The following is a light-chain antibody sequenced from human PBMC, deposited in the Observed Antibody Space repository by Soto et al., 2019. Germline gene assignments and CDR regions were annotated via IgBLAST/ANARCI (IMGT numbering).Light chain of an antibody. CDR2: DVS. CDR3: CSYAGNYSYV. CDR1: SSDVGGYNF. J-gene: IGLJ1*01. Sequence: QSALTQPRSVSESPGQSVTISCTGTSSDVGGYNFVSWYQQHPDKAPKLMIYDVSKRPSGVPDRFSGSKSGYTASLTISGLQAEDEADYYCCSYAGNYSYVFGTGTKVTVL. V-gene: IGLV2-11*01.